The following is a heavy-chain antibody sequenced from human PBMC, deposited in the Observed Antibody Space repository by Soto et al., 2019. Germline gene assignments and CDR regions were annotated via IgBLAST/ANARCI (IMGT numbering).Heavy chain of an antibody. J-gene: IGHJ4*02. D-gene: IGHD3-16*01. CDR1: GFSLSSNAVG. CDR2: IYWNDDN. V-gene: IGHV2-5*01. Sequence: QITLKESVPTLLKPTQTLTLTCTFAGFSLSSNAVGVNWIRQPPGKALEWLALIYWNDDNHYSPSLRSRLTITKETSKNPGVLTMTNVHPVATDKYYCGHRRGGRSDYWGPGNLVPLSS. CDR3: GHRRGGRSDY.